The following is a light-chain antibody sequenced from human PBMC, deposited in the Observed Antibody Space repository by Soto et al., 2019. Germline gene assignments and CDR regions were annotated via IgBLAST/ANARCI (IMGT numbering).Light chain of an antibody. CDR2: LGS. CDR3: MQALQTPLT. CDR1: QSLLHSNGYNY. V-gene: IGKV2-28*01. J-gene: IGKJ4*01. Sequence: DIVMTQSPLSLPVTPGEPASTSCRSSQSLLHSNGYNYLDWYLQKPGQSPQLLIYLGSNRASGVPDRFSGSGSGTDFTLKISRVEAEDVGVYYCMQALQTPLTLGGGTKVDIK.